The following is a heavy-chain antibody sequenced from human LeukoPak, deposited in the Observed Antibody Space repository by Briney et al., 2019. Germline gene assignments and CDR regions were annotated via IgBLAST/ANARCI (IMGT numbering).Heavy chain of an antibody. CDR1: GGSFSGYY. V-gene: IGHV4-59*01. CDR2: IYYRGST. Sequence: SETLSLTCAVYGGSFSGYYWSWIRQPPGKGLEWIGYIYYRGSTNYNPSLKSRVTISVDTSKNQFSLNLNSVTAADTAVYYCARTWDDGYFDPWGQGTLVTVSS. D-gene: IGHD1-1*01. J-gene: IGHJ5*02. CDR3: ARTWDDGYFDP.